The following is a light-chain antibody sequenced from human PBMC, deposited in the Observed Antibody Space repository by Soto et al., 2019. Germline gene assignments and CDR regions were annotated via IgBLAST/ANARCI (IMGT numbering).Light chain of an antibody. Sequence: DIVLTQTPLSSPVALGQPASISCRSSQSIVHSDGNTYLSWLQQRPGQPPRLLIYKTSSRFSGVPDRFSGSGAGTDFTLKISRVEAEDVGIYYCMQGTQFPWTFGQGTKVEIK. J-gene: IGKJ1*01. V-gene: IGKV2-24*01. CDR2: KTS. CDR1: QSIVHSDGNTY. CDR3: MQGTQFPWT.